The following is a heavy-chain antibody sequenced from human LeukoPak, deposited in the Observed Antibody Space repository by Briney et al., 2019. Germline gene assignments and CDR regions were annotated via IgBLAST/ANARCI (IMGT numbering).Heavy chain of an antibody. V-gene: IGHV4-39*01. Sequence: SETLSLTCTVSGGSISSSSYYWGWIRQPPGKGLEWIGSIYYSGSTYYNPSLKSRVTISVDTSKNQFSLKLSSVTAADTAVYYCAEGRHFDWLDDAFDIWGQGTMVTVSS. CDR2: IYYSGST. CDR3: AEGRHFDWLDDAFDI. D-gene: IGHD3-9*01. J-gene: IGHJ3*02. CDR1: GGSISSSSYY.